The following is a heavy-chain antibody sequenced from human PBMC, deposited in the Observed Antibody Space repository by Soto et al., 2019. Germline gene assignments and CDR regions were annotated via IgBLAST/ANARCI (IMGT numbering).Heavy chain of an antibody. D-gene: IGHD6-6*01. J-gene: IGHJ4*02. CDR1: GFTFSSYA. Sequence: GGSLRLSCAASGFTFSSYAMSWVRQAPGKGLEWVSAISGSGGSTYYADSVKGRFTISRDNSKNTLYLQMNSLRAEDTAVYYCAKDRTYSSSSAALGMSAPDYWGQGTLVT. CDR2: ISGSGGST. V-gene: IGHV3-23*01. CDR3: AKDRTYSSSSAALGMSAPDY.